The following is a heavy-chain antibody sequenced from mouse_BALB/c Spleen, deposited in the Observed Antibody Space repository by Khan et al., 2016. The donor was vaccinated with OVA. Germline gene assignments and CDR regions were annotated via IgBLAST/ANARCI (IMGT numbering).Heavy chain of an antibody. D-gene: IGHD1-2*01. V-gene: IGHV1-77*01. CDR2: ISPGSGDT. CDR3: ARRNYFGYTVAY. Sequence: QVQLQQSGAELARPGASVKLSCKASGYTFTDYYINWVKQRTGQGLEWIGEISPGSGDTYFHERFKGKATLTADKSSSTAYMQLSRLPSEATAVYFCARRNYFGYTVAYWGQGTLVPVSA. J-gene: IGHJ3*01. CDR1: GYTFTDYY.